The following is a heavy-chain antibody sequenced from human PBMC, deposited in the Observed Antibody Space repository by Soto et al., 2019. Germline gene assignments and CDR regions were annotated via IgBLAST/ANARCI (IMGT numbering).Heavy chain of an antibody. CDR2: INHSGST. D-gene: IGHD6-13*01. J-gene: IGHJ6*02. Sequence: PSETLSLTCAVYGGSFSGYYWSWIRQPPGKGLEWIGEINHSGSTNYNPSLKSRVTISVDTSKNQFSLKLSSVAAADTAVYYCARGFNIAAAGTLPYYYYYGMDVWGQGTKVTVS. CDR3: ARGFNIAAAGTLPYYYYYGMDV. V-gene: IGHV4-34*01. CDR1: GGSFSGYY.